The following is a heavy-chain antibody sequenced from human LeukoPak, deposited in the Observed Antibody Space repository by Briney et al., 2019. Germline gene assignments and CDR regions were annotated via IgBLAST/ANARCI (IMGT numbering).Heavy chain of an antibody. Sequence: PSETLSLTCTVSGGSISSYYWSWIRQPPGKGLEWIGYIYYSGSTNYNPSLKSRVTISVDTSKSQFSLKLSSVTAADTAVYYCARRFGSSWGGFDYWGQGTLVTVSS. CDR2: IYYSGST. CDR3: ARRFGSSWGGFDY. CDR1: GGSISSYY. V-gene: IGHV4-59*08. D-gene: IGHD6-13*01. J-gene: IGHJ4*02.